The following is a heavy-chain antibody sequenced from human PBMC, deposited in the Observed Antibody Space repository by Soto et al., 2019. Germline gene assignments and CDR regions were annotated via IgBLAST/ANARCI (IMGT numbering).Heavy chain of an antibody. CDR2: MNPNSGNT. D-gene: IGHD5-18*01. CDR3: ARGGYSYGSEHDAFDI. Sequence: ASVKDSCKASVYTFTRYDINGVRPATGQGLEGMGWMNPNSGNTGYAKKFQGRVTMTRNTSISTAYMELSSLRSEDTAVYYCARGGYSYGSEHDAFDIWGQGTMVTVSS. CDR1: VYTFTRYD. J-gene: IGHJ3*02. V-gene: IGHV1-8*01.